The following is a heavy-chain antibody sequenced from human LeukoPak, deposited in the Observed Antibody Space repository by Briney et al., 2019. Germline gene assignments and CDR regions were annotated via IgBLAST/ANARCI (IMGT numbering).Heavy chain of an antibody. CDR1: GGSFSGYY. V-gene: IGHV4-34*01. Sequence: PSETLSLTCAVYGGSFSGYYWSWIRQPPGKGLEWIWEILHSGSTNYNPSLKRRGTISVDTSKNQFCLKLSSVAAADTAVYYCARGSRGGWVTHYQYSMDGCGKGTTVTVSS. D-gene: IGHD2-21*02. J-gene: IGHJ6*03. CDR2: ILHSGST. CDR3: ARGSRGGWVTHYQYSMDG.